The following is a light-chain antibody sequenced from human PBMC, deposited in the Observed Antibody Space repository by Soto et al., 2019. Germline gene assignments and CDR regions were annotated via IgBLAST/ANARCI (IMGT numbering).Light chain of an antibody. CDR3: QQYNSYPYT. CDR1: QSISGW. V-gene: IGKV1-5*01. CDR2: DAS. Sequence: DIQMTQSPSTLSASIGDIVTITCRASQSISGWLAWYQQKPGKAPTLLIFDASSLEGGVSSRFGGYGSGTHVALTINSLQADDFATADCQQYNSYPYTFGPGTKLEIK. J-gene: IGKJ2*01.